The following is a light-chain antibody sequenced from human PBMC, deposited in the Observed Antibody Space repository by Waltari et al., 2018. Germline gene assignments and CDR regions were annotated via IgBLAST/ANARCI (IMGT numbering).Light chain of an antibody. J-gene: IGLJ3*02. CDR3: AVWDDSLSGRV. CDR1: RSNIGNTY. CDR2: RNN. V-gene: IGLV1-47*01. Sequence: QSVLTQPPSASGTPGQRVTISCSGSRSNIGNTYEYWYQQLPGTAPKLLIYRNNQRPSGVPDRFSGSKSGTSASLAISGLRSEDEADYYCAVWDDSLSGRVFGGGTKVTVL.